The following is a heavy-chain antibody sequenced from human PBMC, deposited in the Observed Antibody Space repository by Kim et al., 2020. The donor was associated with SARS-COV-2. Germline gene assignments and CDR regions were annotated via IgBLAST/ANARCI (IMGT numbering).Heavy chain of an antibody. CDR1: GYTFTGYY. CDR3: AGGSGGDFEYKNI. J-gene: IGHJ3*02. CDR2: INPKSGGT. D-gene: IGHD3-3*01. Sequence: ASVKVSCKASGYTFTGYYIHWVRQAPGQGLEWMGRINPKSGGTGYAQKFQGRVTMTRDTSITTAYMELSRLTSDDTAVYYCAGGSGGDFEYKNIWGRGTMVAVSS. V-gene: IGHV1-2*06.